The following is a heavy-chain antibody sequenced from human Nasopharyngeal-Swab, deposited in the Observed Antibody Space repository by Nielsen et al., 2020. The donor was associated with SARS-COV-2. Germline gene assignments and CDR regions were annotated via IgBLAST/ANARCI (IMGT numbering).Heavy chain of an antibody. J-gene: IGHJ3*02. V-gene: IGHV3-23*01. D-gene: IGHD6-13*01. Sequence: VRQAPGKGLEWVSAISGSGGSTYYADSVKGRFTISRDNSKNTMYLQMNSLRAEDTAVYYCARDNQQRAVDAFDIWGQGTMVTVSS. CDR2: ISGSGGST. CDR3: ARDNQQRAVDAFDI.